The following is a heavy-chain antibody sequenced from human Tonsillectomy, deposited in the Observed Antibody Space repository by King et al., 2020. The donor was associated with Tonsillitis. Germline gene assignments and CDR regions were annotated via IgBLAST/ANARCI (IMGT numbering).Heavy chain of an antibody. D-gene: IGHD3-22*01. Sequence: VQLQESGPGLVKPSETLSLTCTVSGYSISSGFYWGWIRQPPGKGLEWIGNIYYIGSTYYNPSLRSRVTISVDTSKNQFSLKLSSVTAADTAVYYCARSPSGYYPPGDYWGQGTLVTVS. CDR2: IYYIGST. J-gene: IGHJ4*02. CDR1: GYSISSGFY. CDR3: ARSPSGYYPPGDY. V-gene: IGHV4-38-2*02.